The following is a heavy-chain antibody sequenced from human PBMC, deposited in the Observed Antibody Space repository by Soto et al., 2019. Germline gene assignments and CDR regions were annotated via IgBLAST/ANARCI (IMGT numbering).Heavy chain of an antibody. J-gene: IGHJ4*02. V-gene: IGHV3-11*01. D-gene: IGHD3-16*02. CDR1: GFTFSDYY. CDR2: ISSSGSTI. Sequence: QVPLVESGGGLVKPGGSLRLSCAASGFTFSDYYMSWIRQAPGKGLEWVSYISSSGSTIYYADSVKGRFTISRDNAKSSLYLQMNSLRAEDTAVYYCARGPYDYVWGSDPPHFDYWGQGTLVTVSS. CDR3: ARGPYDYVWGSDPPHFDY.